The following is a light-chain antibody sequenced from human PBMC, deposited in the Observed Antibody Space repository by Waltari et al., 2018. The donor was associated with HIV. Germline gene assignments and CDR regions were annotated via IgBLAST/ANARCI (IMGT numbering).Light chain of an antibody. Sequence: QSVLTQPPSVSGAPGQRVTISCTGGSSNIGADYDVHWYQQLPGTAPKFLIYGNTNRPSGVPDRFSGSKSGTSASLAITGLQAEDEADYYCQSYDSSLNNYVFGTGTKVTVL. CDR2: GNT. CDR3: QSYDSSLNNYV. V-gene: IGLV1-40*01. CDR1: SSNIGADYD. J-gene: IGLJ1*01.